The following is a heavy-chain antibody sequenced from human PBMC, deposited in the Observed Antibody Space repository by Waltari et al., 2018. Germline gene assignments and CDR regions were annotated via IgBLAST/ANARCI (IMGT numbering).Heavy chain of an antibody. D-gene: IGHD6-13*01. Sequence: EVQLLESGGGLVQPGGSLRLSCAASGLPFSRATMSRVRQAPGKGLEWVSAVTADSGNTYYADSVKGRFTISRDNSKNTLYLQMNSLRAEDTAIYYCAKDLRGPEAGTWYFDLWGRGTLVTVSS. V-gene: IGHV3-23*01. CDR2: VTADSGNT. J-gene: IGHJ2*01. CDR3: AKDLRGPEAGTWYFDL. CDR1: GLPFSRAT.